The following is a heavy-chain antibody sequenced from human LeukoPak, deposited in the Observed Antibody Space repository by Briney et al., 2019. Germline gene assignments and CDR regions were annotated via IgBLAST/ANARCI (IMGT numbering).Heavy chain of an antibody. CDR2: IYHSGST. D-gene: IGHD1-26*01. CDR3: ARLISGELGLLDYYYYYMDV. V-gene: IGHV4-38-2*02. J-gene: IGHJ6*03. CDR1: GYSISSGYY. Sequence: SETLSLTCTVSGYSISSGYYWGWIRQPPGKGLEWIGSIYHSGSTYYNPSLKSRVTISVDTSKNQFSLKLSSVTAADTAVYYCARLISGELGLLDYYYYYMDVWGKGTTVTISS.